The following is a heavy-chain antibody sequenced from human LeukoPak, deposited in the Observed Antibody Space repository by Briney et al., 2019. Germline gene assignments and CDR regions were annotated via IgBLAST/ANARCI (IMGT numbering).Heavy chain of an antibody. CDR1: GYTFTGYY. V-gene: IGHV1-2*02. CDR2: INPNSGGT. D-gene: IGHD6-19*01. CDR3: ARVRIAVAGGKAFDI. Sequence: ASVTVSCTASGYTFTGYYMHWVRQAPGQGLEWMGWINPNSGGTNYAQKFQGRVTMTRDTSISTAYMELSRLRSDDTAVYYCARVRIAVAGGKAFDIWGQGTMVTVSS. J-gene: IGHJ3*02.